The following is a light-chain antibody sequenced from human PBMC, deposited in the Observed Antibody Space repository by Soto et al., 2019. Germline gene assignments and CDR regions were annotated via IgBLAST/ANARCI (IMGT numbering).Light chain of an antibody. V-gene: IGLV1-40*01. Sequence: QSVLTQPPSVSGAPGQRVTISCTGSGSNIGAAYDVQWYQQFPGTAPKLLIYGNNNRPSGVPDRFSGSKSGTSASLAITGLQPADEADYYCQSYDSRLSGSVFGGGTKVTVL. CDR3: QSYDSRLSGSV. CDR1: GSNIGAAYD. J-gene: IGLJ2*01. CDR2: GNN.